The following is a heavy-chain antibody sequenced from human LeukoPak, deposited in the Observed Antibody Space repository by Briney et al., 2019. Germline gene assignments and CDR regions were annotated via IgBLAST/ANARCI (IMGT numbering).Heavy chain of an antibody. CDR2: IYHNEGT. V-gene: IGHV4-38-2*02. D-gene: IGHD3-22*01. Sequence: ASETLSLTCTVSGYSISSGYYWAWIRQPPGKGLEWIGSIYHNEGTYYNPSLKSRVTISVDTSKNQFSLKQSSVTAAHTAVYYCARQPREYYYDSSGYYYVTTGRDYWGQGTLVTVSS. CDR1: GYSISSGYY. CDR3: ARQPREYYYDSSGYYYVTTGRDY. J-gene: IGHJ4*02.